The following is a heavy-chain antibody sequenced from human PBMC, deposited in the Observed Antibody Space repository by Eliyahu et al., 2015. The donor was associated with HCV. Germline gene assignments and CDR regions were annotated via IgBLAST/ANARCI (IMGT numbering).Heavy chain of an antibody. Sequence: QVTLKESGPVLVKPTETLTLTCTVSGFSLSNARXGXSWIRQPPGKALEWLAHIFSNDEKSYSTSLKSRLTISKDTSKSQVVLTMTNMDPVDTATYYCARISNCTNGVCYTYFDYWGQGTLVTVSS. CDR2: IFSNDEK. J-gene: IGHJ4*02. D-gene: IGHD2-8*01. CDR3: ARISNCTNGVCYTYFDY. V-gene: IGHV2-26*01. CDR1: GFSLSNARXG.